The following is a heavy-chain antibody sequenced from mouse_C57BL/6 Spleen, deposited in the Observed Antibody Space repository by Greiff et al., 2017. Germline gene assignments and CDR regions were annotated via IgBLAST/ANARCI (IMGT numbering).Heavy chain of an antibody. CDR2: IWRGGST. V-gene: IGHV2-5*01. D-gene: IGHD4-1*01. CDR1: GFSLTSYG. Sequence: QVQLKQSGPGLVQPSQSLSITCTVSGFSLTSYGVHWVRQSPGKGLEWLGVIWRGGSTDYNAAFLSRLIITKDNSKSQVFFTMNSLQADDTAIYYCATQTGSYWYFDVWGTGTTVTVSS. J-gene: IGHJ1*03. CDR3: ATQTGSYWYFDV.